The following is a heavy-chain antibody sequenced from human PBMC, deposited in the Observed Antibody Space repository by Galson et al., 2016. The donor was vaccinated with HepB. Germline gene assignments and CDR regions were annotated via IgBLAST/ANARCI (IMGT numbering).Heavy chain of an antibody. CDR2: ISGSGANT. CDR1: GFTFTIYA. D-gene: IGHD6-19*01. Sequence: SLRLSCAASGFTFTIYAMTWVRQAPGKGLEWVSAISGSGANTYYADSVKGRFTISRDNSKSTLYLQMNSLRAEDTAIYYCAKDRRQWLDSDIDYWGQGTLVTVSS. CDR3: AKDRRQWLDSDIDY. J-gene: IGHJ4*02. V-gene: IGHV3-23*01.